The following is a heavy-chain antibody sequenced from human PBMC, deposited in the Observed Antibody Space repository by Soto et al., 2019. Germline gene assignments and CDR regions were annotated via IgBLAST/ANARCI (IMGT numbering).Heavy chain of an antibody. CDR2: VSAGGTSA. CDR3: AVRCSGGGCSPVDS. J-gene: IGHJ4*02. Sequence: EVQLLESGGGLVKPGGSLRLSCAASGFTFSSYAMGWVRQAPGKGLEWVSAVSAGGTSAYYVASVEGRFTISRDNSKTPLYLQRNSLSVEDTGRYYCAVRCSGGGCSPVDSGGQGNLVTVAS. D-gene: IGHD2-15*01. V-gene: IGHV3-23*01. CDR1: GFTFSSYA.